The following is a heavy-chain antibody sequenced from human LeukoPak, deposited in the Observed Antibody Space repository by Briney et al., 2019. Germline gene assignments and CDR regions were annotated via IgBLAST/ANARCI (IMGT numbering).Heavy chain of an antibody. V-gene: IGHV1-69*04. Sequence: SVKVSCKASGGTFSSYAISWVRQAPGQGLEWMGRIIPILGIANYAQKFQGRVTITADKSTSTAYMELSSLRSEDTAVYYCARELTYYYGSGSYYYYYGMDVWGQGTTVAVSS. D-gene: IGHD3-10*01. CDR2: IIPILGIA. CDR3: ARELTYYYGSGSYYYYYGMDV. J-gene: IGHJ6*02. CDR1: GGTFSSYA.